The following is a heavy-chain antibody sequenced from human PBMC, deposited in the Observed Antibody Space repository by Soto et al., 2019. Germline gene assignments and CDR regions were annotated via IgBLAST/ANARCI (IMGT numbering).Heavy chain of an antibody. J-gene: IGHJ4*02. Sequence: EVQLLESGGGLVQPGGSLRLSCAASGFTFSSYAMSWVRQATGKGLEWVSAISGSGGSTYYADSVKVRFTISRDNSKNTLYMQMNSLRADDTAVYYCAKDRRGTAAAGNYVDCWGQGNIVNVSS. CDR3: AKDRRGTAAAGNYVDC. V-gene: IGHV3-23*01. CDR2: ISGSGGST. CDR1: GFTFSSYA. D-gene: IGHD6-13*01.